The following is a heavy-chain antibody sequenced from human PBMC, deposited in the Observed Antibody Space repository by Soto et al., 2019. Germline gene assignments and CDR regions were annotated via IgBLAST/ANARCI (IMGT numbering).Heavy chain of an antibody. V-gene: IGHV4-31*03. J-gene: IGHJ5*02. CDR3: ARLRSATNNYKWFDP. Sequence: LTCRVAGGALDSRSYCWRWKHQVLGKCLEWFGHIYVTGVVDYNPSLRDRITISQDTSERQFSLNLRLVTAADTAVYYCARLRSATNNYKWFDPWGQGTLVTVSS. D-gene: IGHD1-20*01. CDR2: IYVTGVV. CDR1: GGALDSRSYC.